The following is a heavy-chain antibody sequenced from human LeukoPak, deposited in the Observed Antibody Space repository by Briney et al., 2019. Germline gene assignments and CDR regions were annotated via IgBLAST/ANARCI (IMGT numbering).Heavy chain of an antibody. CDR3: ARSLSGSFYDASDS. Sequence: GGSLRLSCAASGFTFNNYAMNWVRQAPGKGLEWVAIISSGGSNIYYADSVKGRFTISRDNSKNTLYLEMNSLRAEDTAVYYCARSLSGSFYDASDSWGQGSLVTVSS. CDR1: GFTFNNYA. J-gene: IGHJ4*02. V-gene: IGHV3-30-3*01. CDR2: ISSGGSNI. D-gene: IGHD3-10*01.